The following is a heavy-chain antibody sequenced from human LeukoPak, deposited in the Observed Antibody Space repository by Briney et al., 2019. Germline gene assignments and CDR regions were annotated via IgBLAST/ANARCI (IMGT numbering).Heavy chain of an antibody. V-gene: IGHV1-69*04. CDR3: AKRPKWELGDWYFDL. Sequence: SVKVSCKASGGTFSSYAISWVRQAPGQGLEWMGRIIPILGIANYAQKFQGRVTITADKSTSTAYMELSSLRSEDTAVYYCAKRPKWELGDWYFDLWGRGTLVTVSS. D-gene: IGHD1-26*01. CDR1: GGTFSSYA. CDR2: IIPILGIA. J-gene: IGHJ2*01.